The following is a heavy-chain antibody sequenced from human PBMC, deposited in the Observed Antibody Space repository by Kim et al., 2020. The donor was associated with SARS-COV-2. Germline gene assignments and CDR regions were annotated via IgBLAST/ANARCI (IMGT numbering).Heavy chain of an antibody. CDR1: GNIFNRYV. D-gene: IGHD2-15*01. V-gene: IGHV1-3*01. Sequence: ASVKVSCKASGNIFNRYVMHWVRQAPGQSLEWMGWINAANGNTKYSQKFQGRVTITSDTSARTAYMDLSSLTSEDTAVYYCARGFCNDVNCFNWFDPWGQGTLVTVSS. CDR2: INAANGNT. J-gene: IGHJ5*02. CDR3: ARGFCNDVNCFNWFDP.